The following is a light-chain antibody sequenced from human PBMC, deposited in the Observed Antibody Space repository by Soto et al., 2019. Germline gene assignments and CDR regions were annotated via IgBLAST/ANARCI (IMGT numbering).Light chain of an antibody. V-gene: IGKV3-11*01. CDR1: QSVSSY. Sequence: EIVLTQFPATLSLSPGDRATLSCRASQSVSSYLAWYQQKRGQAPRLLIYDSSNRATGIPARFSGSGSGTDFSLIISSLEPEDFAVYYCQQRSSWPLTFGGGTKVEIK. CDR3: QQRSSWPLT. J-gene: IGKJ4*01. CDR2: DSS.